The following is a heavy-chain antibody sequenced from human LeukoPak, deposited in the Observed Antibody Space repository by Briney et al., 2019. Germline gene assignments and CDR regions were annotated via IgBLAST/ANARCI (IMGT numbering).Heavy chain of an antibody. CDR2: IYYSGST. CDR1: GGSISSSSYY. D-gene: IGHD2-15*01. J-gene: IGHJ4*02. Sequence: SETLSLTCTVSGGSISSSSYYWGWIRLPPGKGLEWIGSIYYSGSTYYNPSLKSRVTISVDTSKNQFSLKLSTVTAADTAVYYCATLPWCSGGSCYSHDYWGQGTLVTVSS. CDR3: ATLPWCSGGSCYSHDY. V-gene: IGHV4-39*01.